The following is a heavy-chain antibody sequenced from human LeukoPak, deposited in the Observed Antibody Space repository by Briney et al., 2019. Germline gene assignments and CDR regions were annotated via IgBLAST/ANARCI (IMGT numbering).Heavy chain of an antibody. D-gene: IGHD1-14*01. J-gene: IGHJ4*02. V-gene: IGHV4-39*01. CDR1: GAPNSSVGYY. CDR3: ARHTGHTDN. CDR2: CYYRGSL. Sequence: SETLSLTCSVCGAPNSSVGYYGGWIRQPPGKGLERIASCYYRGSLNYNPSLKSRLTISVNTSKKQVPLKLSSATAADTAVYYCARHTGHTDNWGQGILVSVSS.